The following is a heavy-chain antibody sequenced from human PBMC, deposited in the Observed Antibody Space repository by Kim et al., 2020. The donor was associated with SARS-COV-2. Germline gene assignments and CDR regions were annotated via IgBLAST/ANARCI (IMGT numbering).Heavy chain of an antibody. V-gene: IGHV5-51*01. CDR3: ARRYWAYYYDSSGYYRVSSPFDY. CDR1: GYSFTSYW. D-gene: IGHD3-22*01. J-gene: IGHJ4*02. CDR2: IYPGDSDT. Sequence: AESLKISCKGSGYSFTSYWIGWVRQMPGKGLEWMGIIYPGDSDTRYSPSFQGQVTISADKSISTAYLQWSSLKASDTAMYYFARRYWAYYYDSSGYYRVSSPFDYWGQGTLVTVSS.